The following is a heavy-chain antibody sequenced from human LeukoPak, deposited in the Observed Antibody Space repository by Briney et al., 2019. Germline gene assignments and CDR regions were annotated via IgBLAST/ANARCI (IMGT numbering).Heavy chain of an antibody. J-gene: IGHJ6*02. CDR3: ARDREPEITMVRGLQRSGYYYGMDV. V-gene: IGHV4-31*03. Sequence: SQTLSLTCTVSGGSISSGGYYWSWIRQHPGKGLEWIGYIYYSGSTYYSPSLKSRVTISVDTSKNQFSLKLSSVTAADTAVYYCARDREPEITMVRGLQRSGYYYGMDVWGQGTTVTVSS. CDR2: IYYSGST. D-gene: IGHD3-10*01. CDR1: GGSISSGGYY.